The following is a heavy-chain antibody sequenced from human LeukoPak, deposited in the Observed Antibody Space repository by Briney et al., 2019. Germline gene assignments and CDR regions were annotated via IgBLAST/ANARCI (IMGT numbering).Heavy chain of an antibody. CDR2: ISSSSSYI. Sequence: GGSLRLSCAASGFTFSSYSMNWVRQAPGKGLEWVSSISSSSSYIYYADSVKGRFTIPRDNAKNSLYLQMNSLRAEDTAVYYCASMVGANSDAFDIWGQGTMVTVSS. V-gene: IGHV3-21*01. J-gene: IGHJ3*02. CDR1: GFTFSSYS. D-gene: IGHD1-26*01. CDR3: ASMVGANSDAFDI.